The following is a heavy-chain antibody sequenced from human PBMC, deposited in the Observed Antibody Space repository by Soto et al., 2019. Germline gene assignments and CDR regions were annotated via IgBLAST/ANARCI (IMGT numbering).Heavy chain of an antibody. CDR3: AIGRLRFLEWLSSDY. CDR1: GFTFSSYG. Sequence: GGSLRLSCAASGFTFSSYGMHWVRQAPGKGLEWVAVIWYDGSNKYYADSVKGRFTISRDNSKNTLYLQMNSLRAEDTAVYYCAIGRLRFLEWLSSDYWGQGTLVTVSS. CDR2: IWYDGSNK. D-gene: IGHD3-3*01. V-gene: IGHV3-33*01. J-gene: IGHJ4*02.